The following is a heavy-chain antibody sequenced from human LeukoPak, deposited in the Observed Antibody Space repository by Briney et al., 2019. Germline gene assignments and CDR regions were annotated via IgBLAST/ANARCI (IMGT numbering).Heavy chain of an antibody. Sequence: PSETLSLTCTVSGGSVNIGGYYWSWIRQYPGRGLEWIGYIYLSGSTFYNPSFESRVFISLVTSKNHFSLRLSSVTAADTAIYYCARQPPGSGYQYRYYFDYWGQGTLVTVSS. CDR1: GGSVNIGGYY. CDR2: IYLSGST. J-gene: IGHJ4*02. V-gene: IGHV4-31*03. CDR3: ARQPPGSGYQYRYYFDY. D-gene: IGHD3-22*01.